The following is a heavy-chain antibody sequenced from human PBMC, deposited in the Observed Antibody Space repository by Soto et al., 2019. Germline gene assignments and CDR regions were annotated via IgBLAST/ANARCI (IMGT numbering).Heavy chain of an antibody. V-gene: IGHV1-8*01. CDR2: MNPNSGNT. D-gene: IGHD5-18*01. CDR3: AREGYLDYYYYYMDV. Sequence: VSVKVSCKASGYTFTSYDINWVRQATGQGLEWMGWMNPNSGNTGYAQKFQGRVTMTRNTSISTAYMELSSLRSEDTAVYYCAREGYLDYYYYYMDVWGKGTTVTVSS. CDR1: GYTFTSYD. J-gene: IGHJ6*03.